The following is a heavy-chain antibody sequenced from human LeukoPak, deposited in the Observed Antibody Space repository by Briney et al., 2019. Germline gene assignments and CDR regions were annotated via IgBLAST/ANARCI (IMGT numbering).Heavy chain of an antibody. D-gene: IGHD1-26*01. CDR1: GFTFSNSA. J-gene: IGHJ4*02. CDR2: IIVGSGRT. V-gene: IGHV1-58*02. Sequence: ASVKVSCKASGFTFSNSAIQWVRQARGQRLEWIGWIIVGSGRTHYAQNLQERLTITRDMSTNTAYMELSSLRSEDTAVYYCAAELYSGTYGRCCSFAFWGQGTPVTVSS. CDR3: AAELYSGTYGRCCSFAF.